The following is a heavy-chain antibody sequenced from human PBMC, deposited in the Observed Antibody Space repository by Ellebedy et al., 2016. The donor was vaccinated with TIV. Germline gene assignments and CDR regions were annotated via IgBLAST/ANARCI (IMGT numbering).Heavy chain of an antibody. D-gene: IGHD4-17*01. CDR2: FNTSDRST. CDR3: ARESPPHGDSAFDI. CDR1: GYSFTNYY. Sequence: AASVKVSCKASGYSFTNYYMHWVRQAPGQGLEWMGLFNTSDRSTNNAQRLQGRVTMTSDPSTSTVYMALSSLRSEDTAVYYWARESPPHGDSAFDIWGQGTMVTVSS. V-gene: IGHV1-46*04. J-gene: IGHJ3*02.